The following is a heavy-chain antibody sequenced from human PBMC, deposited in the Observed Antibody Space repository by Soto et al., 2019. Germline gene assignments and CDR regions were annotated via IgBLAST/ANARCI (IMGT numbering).Heavy chain of an antibody. CDR3: TTDETSNPTHVYYYYGMDV. V-gene: IGHV3-15*01. CDR2: IKSKTDGGTT. Sequence: GGSLRLSCAASGFTSSNAWMSWVRQAPGKGLEWVGRIKSKTDGGTTDYAAPVKGRFTISRDDSKNTLYLQMNSLKTEDTAVYYCTTDETSNPTHVYYYYGMDVWGQGTTVTVSS. CDR1: GFTSSNAW. D-gene: IGHD4-4*01. J-gene: IGHJ6*02.